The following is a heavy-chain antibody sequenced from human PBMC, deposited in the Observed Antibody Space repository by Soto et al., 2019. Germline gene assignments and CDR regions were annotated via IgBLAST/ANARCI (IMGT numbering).Heavy chain of an antibody. Sequence: KTSETRSVACTVPGGSISSSSYYWGWVLQPPGKGLEWIGSIYYSGSTYYNPSLKSRVTISVDTSKNQFSLKLSSVTAADTAVYYCARHEGWLLRSPSFDYWGQGTLVTVSS. J-gene: IGHJ4*02. CDR1: GGSISSSSYY. CDR3: ARHEGWLLRSPSFDY. V-gene: IGHV4-39*01. CDR2: IYYSGST. D-gene: IGHD3-22*01.